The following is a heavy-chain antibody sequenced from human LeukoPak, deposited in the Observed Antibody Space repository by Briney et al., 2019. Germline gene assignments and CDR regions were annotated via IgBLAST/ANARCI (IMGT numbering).Heavy chain of an antibody. CDR3: ARGDHTIFGVPSDYYYMDV. CDR1: GFTFSDFW. Sequence: GGSLRLSCAASGFTFSDFWMHWVRQAPGKGLVWVSRINSGGTVTNYADSVKGRLTISRDNSKNTLYLQMNSLRAEDTAVYYCARGDHTIFGVPSDYYYMDVWGKGTTVTVSS. J-gene: IGHJ6*03. CDR2: INSGGTVT. D-gene: IGHD3-3*01. V-gene: IGHV3-74*01.